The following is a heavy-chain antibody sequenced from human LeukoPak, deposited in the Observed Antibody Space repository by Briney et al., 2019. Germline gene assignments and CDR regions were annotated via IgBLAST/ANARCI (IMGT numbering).Heavy chain of an antibody. D-gene: IGHD5-24*01. CDR2: INHSGST. V-gene: IGHV4-34*01. CDR3: ARSRDGYNSQYYDN. J-gene: IGHJ4*02. CDR1: GESFSGYY. Sequence: SETLSLTCAVYGESFSGYYWSWIRQPPGKGLEWIGEINHSGSTNYNPSLKRRVTISVDTSKNQFSLTLNSVTAADTAVDYCARSRDGYNSQYYDNWGQGTLVTVSS.